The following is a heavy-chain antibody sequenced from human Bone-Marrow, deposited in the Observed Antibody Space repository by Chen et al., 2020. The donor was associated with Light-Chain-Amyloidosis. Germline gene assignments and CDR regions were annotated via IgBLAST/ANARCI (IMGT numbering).Heavy chain of an antibody. CDR3: TKDISPHMAGSDF. J-gene: IGHJ4*02. V-gene: IGHV3-9*01. D-gene: IGHD3-10*01. CDR2: LDWEGESI. CDR1: GFTFDDYA. Sequence: EVQLVESGGGLIQPGGSLRLSCTASGFTFDDYAMHWVRQPPGKGLEWVSGLDWEGESIGYADSVKGRFTISRDNAKNSLSLDWTGLRSEDTAYYYCTKDISPHMAGSDFWGQGMLVTVSS.